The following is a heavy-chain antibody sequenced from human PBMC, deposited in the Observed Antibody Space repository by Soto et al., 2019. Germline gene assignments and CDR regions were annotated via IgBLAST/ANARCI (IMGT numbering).Heavy chain of an antibody. CDR3: AKSRGYSYGWASYFAY. CDR2: ISGSGGST. CDR1: GFTVSSSA. Sequence: RLGGAASGFTVSSSAMGWVRKTPGKGLEWVSAISGSGGSTYYADSVKGRFTISRDNSKNTLYLQMNSLRAEDTAVYYCAKSRGYSYGWASYFAYRGQGTLVTVSS. V-gene: IGHV3-23*01. D-gene: IGHD5-18*01. J-gene: IGHJ4*02.